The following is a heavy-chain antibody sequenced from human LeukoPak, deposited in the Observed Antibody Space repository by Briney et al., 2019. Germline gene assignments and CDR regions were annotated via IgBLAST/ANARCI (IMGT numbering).Heavy chain of an antibody. CDR3: ASSYYYGSGSHYIDAFDI. V-gene: IGHV5-51*01. CDR1: GYSFTSYW. CDR2: IYPGDSDT. J-gene: IGHJ3*02. D-gene: IGHD3-10*01. Sequence: GESLKISCKGSGYSFTSYWIGWVRQMPGKGLEWMGIIYPGDSDTRYSPSFQGQVTISADKSISTAHLQWSSLKASDTAMYYCASSYYYGSGSHYIDAFDIWGQGTMVAVSS.